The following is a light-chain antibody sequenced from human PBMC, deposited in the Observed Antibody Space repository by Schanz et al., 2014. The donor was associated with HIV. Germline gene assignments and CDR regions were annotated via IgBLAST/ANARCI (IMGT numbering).Light chain of an antibody. CDR1: SSDVGADNS. Sequence: QSALTQPASVSGSPGQSITISCTGTSSDVGADNSVSWYQQHPGRAPRLLVYDVTYRPSGVSNRFSGSKSGNTASLTISGLQPEDEADYYCGSYTGSSPLGVFGGGTKLPVL. J-gene: IGLJ3*02. CDR3: GSYTGSSPLGV. CDR2: DVT. V-gene: IGLV2-14*03.